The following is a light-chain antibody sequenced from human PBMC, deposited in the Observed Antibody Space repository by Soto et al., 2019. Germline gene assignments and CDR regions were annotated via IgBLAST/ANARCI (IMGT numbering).Light chain of an antibody. V-gene: IGLV1-51*02. CDR2: ESN. J-gene: IGLJ3*02. Sequence: QSVLTQPPSVSAAPGQKVTISCSGSSSNIGNNYVSWHRQVPGTAPKLLIYESNKRPSGIPDRFSGSKSGTSATLGITGLQTEDEADYYCGTWDNSLSAGVFGGGTKLTVL. CDR3: GTWDNSLSAGV. CDR1: SSNIGNNY.